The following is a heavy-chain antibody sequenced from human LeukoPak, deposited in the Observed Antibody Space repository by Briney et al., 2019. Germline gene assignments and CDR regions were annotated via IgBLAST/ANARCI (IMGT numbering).Heavy chain of an antibody. CDR3: AKGGGYSYENYYFYMDV. J-gene: IGHJ6*03. D-gene: IGHD5-18*01. Sequence: PGGSLRLSCAASGFTFSTYGMHWVRQAPGKGLEWVAFIRYDGNNKDYADSVKGRFSISRDNSKNTLYLQMNSVRAEDTAVYYCAKGGGYSYENYYFYMDVWGKGTTVTVSS. V-gene: IGHV3-30*02. CDR1: GFTFSTYG. CDR2: IRYDGNNK.